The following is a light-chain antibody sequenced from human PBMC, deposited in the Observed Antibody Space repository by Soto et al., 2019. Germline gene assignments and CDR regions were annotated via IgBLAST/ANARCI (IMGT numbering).Light chain of an antibody. CDR3: QQYNSYWT. Sequence: DIQVTHSPSSLSASVGDRVTITCRASQGIRNDLAWFQQKPGKAPKRLIYAASNLQSGVPSRFSGSGSGTEFTLTISSMQPDDFATYYCQQYNSYWTFGQGTKVDIK. J-gene: IGKJ1*01. V-gene: IGKV1-17*01. CDR2: AAS. CDR1: QGIRND.